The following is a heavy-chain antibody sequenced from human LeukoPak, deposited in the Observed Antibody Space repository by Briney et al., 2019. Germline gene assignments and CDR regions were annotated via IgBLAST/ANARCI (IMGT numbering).Heavy chain of an antibody. D-gene: IGHD1-26*01. V-gene: IGHV1-18*01. CDR2: ISGSNGNT. J-gene: IGHJ4*02. Sequence: GASVEVSCKASGYTFTSYGISWVRQAPGQGLEWMGWISGSNGNTNYAQKFQGRVSMTADTSTSTAYMELRSLRSDDTAVYYCARSGRGTYYYFDLWGQGTLVTVSS. CDR1: GYTFTSYG. CDR3: ARSGRGTYYYFDL.